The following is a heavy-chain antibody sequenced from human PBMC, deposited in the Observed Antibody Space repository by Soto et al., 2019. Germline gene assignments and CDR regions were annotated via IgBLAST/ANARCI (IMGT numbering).Heavy chain of an antibody. J-gene: IGHJ4*02. CDR1: GFSLSNARMG. CDR3: ARILTIFGVVITFDY. V-gene: IGHV2-26*01. Sequence: QVTLKESGPVLVKPTEPLTLTCTVSGFSLSNARMGVSWIRQPPGKALEWLAHIFSNDEKSYSTSLKSRLTISKDTSKSQVVLTMTNMDPVDTATYYCARILTIFGVVITFDYWGQGTLVTVSS. CDR2: IFSNDEK. D-gene: IGHD3-3*01.